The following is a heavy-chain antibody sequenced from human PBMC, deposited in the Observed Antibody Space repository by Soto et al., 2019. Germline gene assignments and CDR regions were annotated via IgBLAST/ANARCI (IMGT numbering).Heavy chain of an antibody. D-gene: IGHD3-10*01. V-gene: IGHV5-51*01. J-gene: IGHJ6*02. CDR1: GLRFPNHC. CDR3: ATAESSSTFEAYYCAMHV. Sequence: PGESLKISCKDSGLRFPNHCNAWVRQRPGQGPGWMGTINTDCTETRYSTSFQGPVTISADKSINTADLQWSSLKASDTAIYYCATAESSSTFEAYYCAMHVWGQGTTVTVSS. CDR2: INTDCTET.